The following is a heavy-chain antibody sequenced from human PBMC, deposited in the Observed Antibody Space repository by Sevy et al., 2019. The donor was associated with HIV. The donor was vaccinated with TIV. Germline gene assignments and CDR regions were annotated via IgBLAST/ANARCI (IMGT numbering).Heavy chain of an antibody. Sequence: LGGSLRLSCATSGFHFNYHDMHWVRQAPGKGLEWVSSISSNSKYLYYADSVKGRFTVSRDNARSSLFLQLSDLRAGDTAVYYCARETGAAYYSDTSGFDYWGQGTTVTVSP. CDR2: ISSNSKYL. CDR1: GFHFNYHD. J-gene: IGHJ4*03. CDR3: ARETGAAYYSDTSGFDY. V-gene: IGHV3-21*06. D-gene: IGHD3-22*01.